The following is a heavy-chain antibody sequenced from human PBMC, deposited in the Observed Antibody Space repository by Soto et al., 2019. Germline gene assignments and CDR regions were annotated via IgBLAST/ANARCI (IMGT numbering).Heavy chain of an antibody. D-gene: IGHD5-18*01. J-gene: IGHJ4*02. V-gene: IGHV4-31*03. CDR2: IYYSGST. CDR3: ARVEYSYGYDY. CDR1: GGSISSGGYY. Sequence: LSLTCTVSGGSISSGGYYWSWIRQHPGKGLEWIGYIYYSGSTYYNPSLKSRVTISVDTSKNQFSLKLSSVTAADTAVYYCARVEYSYGYDYWGQGTLVTVSS.